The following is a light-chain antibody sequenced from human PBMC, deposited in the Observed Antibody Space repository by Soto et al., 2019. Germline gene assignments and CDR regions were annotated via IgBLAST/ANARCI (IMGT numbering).Light chain of an antibody. V-gene: IGLV2-14*01. CDR3: STDTSRSTLDV. CDR1: SSDVGGYNY. CDR2: DVS. Sequence: QSVLTQPASVSGSPGQSITISCTGTSSDVGGYNYVSWYQQHPGKAPKLMIYDVSNRPSGVSNRFSGSKSGNTASLTISGLQAEDEADYYCSTDTSRSTLDVFGTGTKVTVL. J-gene: IGLJ1*01.